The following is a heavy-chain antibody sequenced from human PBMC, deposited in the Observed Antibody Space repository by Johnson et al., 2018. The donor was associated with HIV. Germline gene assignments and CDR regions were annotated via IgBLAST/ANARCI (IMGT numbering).Heavy chain of an antibody. CDR1: GFTFSSYA. J-gene: IGHJ3*02. CDR2: ISYDGSNK. D-gene: IGHD6-13*01. CDR3: GRELGYSSSNDAFDI. V-gene: IGHV3-30*09. Sequence: QVLLVESGGGVVQPGRSLRLSCAASGFTFSSYAMHWVRQAPGKGLEWVAVISYDGSNKYYADSVKGRFAISRDNSKNTLYLQMNSLRAEDTAVYYCGRELGYSSSNDAFDIWGQGTMVTVSS.